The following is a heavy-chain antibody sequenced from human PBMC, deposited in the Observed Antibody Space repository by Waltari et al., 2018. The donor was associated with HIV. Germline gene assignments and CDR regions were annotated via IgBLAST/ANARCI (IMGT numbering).Heavy chain of an antibody. Sequence: EEKLVQSGAEVKEPGESLKISCKSLGNNFAGYWVGWVRQMPGKGLEWVGVIYPGDSDAVYSPSFQGRVIMSTASSISTVYLQWSSLRASDTAMYYCARRKGDYRTAFDIWGQGTMVTASS. CDR3: ARRKGDYRTAFDI. CDR2: IYPGDSDA. D-gene: IGHD4-17*01. CDR1: GNNFAGYW. V-gene: IGHV5-51*01. J-gene: IGHJ3*02.